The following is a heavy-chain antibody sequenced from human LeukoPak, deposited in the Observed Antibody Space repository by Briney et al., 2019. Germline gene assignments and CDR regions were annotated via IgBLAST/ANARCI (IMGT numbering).Heavy chain of an antibody. D-gene: IGHD6-6*01. CDR2: ISAYNGNT. Sequence: ASVKGSCKASGYTFTSYGISWVRQAPGQGLEWMGWISAYNGNTNYAQKLQGRVTMTTDTSTSTAYMELRSLRSDDTAVYYRAREVEYSSTSWFDPWGQGTLVTVSS. CDR3: AREVEYSSTSWFDP. V-gene: IGHV1-18*01. J-gene: IGHJ5*02. CDR1: GYTFTSYG.